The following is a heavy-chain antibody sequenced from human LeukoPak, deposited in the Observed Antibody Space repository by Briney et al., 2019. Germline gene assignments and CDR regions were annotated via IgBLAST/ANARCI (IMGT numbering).Heavy chain of an antibody. D-gene: IGHD6-19*01. CDR3: VKVAISGWYLPFDY. J-gene: IGHJ4*02. CDR2: IIPIFGTA. V-gene: IGHV1-69*13. CDR1: GGTFSSYA. Sequence: SVKVSCKASGGTFSSYATSWVRQAPGQGLEWMGGIIPIFGTANYAQKFQGRVTITADESTSTAYMELSSLRAEDTAVYYCVKVAISGWYLPFDYWGQGTLVTVSS.